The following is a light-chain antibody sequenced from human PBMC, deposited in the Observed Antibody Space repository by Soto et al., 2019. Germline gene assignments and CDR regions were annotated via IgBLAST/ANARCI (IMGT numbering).Light chain of an antibody. CDR1: SSDIGGYNY. Sequence: QSVLTQPASVSGSPGQSITISCTGTSSDIGGYNYVSWYQQNPGNAPKLLIYEVSNRPSGVSNRFSGSKSGNTASLTISGLQAEDEADYYCSSYTITYSWLFGGGTKLTVL. J-gene: IGLJ3*02. CDR3: SSYTITYSWL. V-gene: IGLV2-14*01. CDR2: EVS.